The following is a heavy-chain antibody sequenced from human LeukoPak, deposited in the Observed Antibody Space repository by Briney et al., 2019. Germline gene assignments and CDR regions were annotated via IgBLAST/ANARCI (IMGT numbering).Heavy chain of an antibody. V-gene: IGHV3-21*01. CDR3: ARAASYDFWSGYDAFDI. J-gene: IGHJ3*02. CDR1: GFTFSSYS. CDR2: ISSSSSYI. Sequence: GGSLRLSCAASGFTFSSYSMNWVRQAPEKGLEWVSSISSSSSYIYYADSVKGRFTISRDNARNSLYLQMNSLRAEDTAVYYCARAASYDFWSGYDAFDIWGQGTMVTVSS. D-gene: IGHD3-3*01.